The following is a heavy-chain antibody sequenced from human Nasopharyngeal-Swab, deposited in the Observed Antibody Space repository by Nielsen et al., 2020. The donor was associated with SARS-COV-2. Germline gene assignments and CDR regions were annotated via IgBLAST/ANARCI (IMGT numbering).Heavy chain of an antibody. J-gene: IGHJ4*02. CDR1: GGSIAGSTYY. CDR2: IYYSGST. CDR3: ATTAGY. V-gene: IGHV4-39*01. Sequence: SETLSLTCTVSGGSIAGSTYYWGWVRQFPGKALEWIGSIYYSGSTYYNPSLTSRVTISVDTSKNQFSLKLSSVTASDTAVYYCATTAGYWGQGTLVTVSS.